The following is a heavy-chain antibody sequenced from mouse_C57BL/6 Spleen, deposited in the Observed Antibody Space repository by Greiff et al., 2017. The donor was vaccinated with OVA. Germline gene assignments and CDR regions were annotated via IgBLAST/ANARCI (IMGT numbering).Heavy chain of an antibody. CDR2: INYDGSST. CDR1: GFTFSDYY. J-gene: IGHJ2*01. D-gene: IGHD2-1*01. Sequence: EVQRVESEGGLVQPGRSMKLSCTASGFTFSDYYMAWVRQVPEKGLEWVANINYDGSSTYYLDSLKSRFIISRDNAKNILYLQMSSLKSEDTATYYCARDREELLGLFDYWGQGTTLTVSS. CDR3: ARDREELLGLFDY. V-gene: IGHV5-16*01.